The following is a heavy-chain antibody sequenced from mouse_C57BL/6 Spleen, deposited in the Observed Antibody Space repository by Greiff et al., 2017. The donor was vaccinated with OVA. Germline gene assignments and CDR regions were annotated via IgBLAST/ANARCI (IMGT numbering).Heavy chain of an antibody. CDR1: GFTFSDYG. Sequence: EVKVEESGGGLVKPGGSLKLSCAASGFTFSDYGMHWVRQAPEKGLEWVAYISSGSSTIYYADTVKGRFTISRDNAKNTLFLQMTSLRSEDTAMYYCARHYGNFYYFDYWGQGTTLTVSS. J-gene: IGHJ2*01. CDR3: ARHYGNFYYFDY. D-gene: IGHD2-1*01. V-gene: IGHV5-17*01. CDR2: ISSGSSTI.